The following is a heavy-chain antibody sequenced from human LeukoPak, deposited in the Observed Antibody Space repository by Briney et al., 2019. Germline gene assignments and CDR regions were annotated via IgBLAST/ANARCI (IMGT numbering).Heavy chain of an antibody. D-gene: IGHD3-3*01. V-gene: IGHV1-18*01. J-gene: IGHJ6*03. CDR3: ARDVSDFRSFSKYYYMDV. CDR2: ISAYNGDT. CDR1: GYTFTNYG. Sequence: ASVKVSCKASGYTFTNYGISWVRQAPGQGLEWMGWISAYNGDTNYAQKLQGRVTVTTDTSTSTAYMELRSLRSDDTAVYYCARDVSDFRSFSKYYYMDVWGKGTTVTVSS.